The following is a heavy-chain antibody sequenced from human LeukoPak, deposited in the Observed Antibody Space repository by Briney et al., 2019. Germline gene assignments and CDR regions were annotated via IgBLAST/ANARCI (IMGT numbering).Heavy chain of an antibody. CDR1: GGSISSYY. D-gene: IGHD3-3*01. V-gene: IGHV4-59*01. CDR2: IYYSGST. Sequence: SETLSLTCTVSGGSISSYYWRWIRQPPGKGLEWIGYIYYSGSTNYNPSLKSRVTISVDTSKNQFSLKLSSVTAADTAVYYCASLGDFWSTYWGQGTLVTVSS. J-gene: IGHJ4*02. CDR3: ASLGDFWSTY.